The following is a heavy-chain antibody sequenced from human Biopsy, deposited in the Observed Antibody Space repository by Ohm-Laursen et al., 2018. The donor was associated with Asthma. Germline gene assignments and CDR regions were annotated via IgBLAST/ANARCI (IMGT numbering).Heavy chain of an antibody. D-gene: IGHD3-22*01. CDR3: AKSADYYDSTDYLDF. Sequence: SLRLSCAAPGFSFDDCAMHWARQAPGKGLEWVSSISWNSGNIDYAVSVKGRFTISRDNAKNSLYLQMQSLRPEDTAFYYCAKSADYYDSTDYLDFWGRGTLVTVSS. CDR2: ISWNSGNI. V-gene: IGHV3-9*01. J-gene: IGHJ4*01. CDR1: GFSFDDCA.